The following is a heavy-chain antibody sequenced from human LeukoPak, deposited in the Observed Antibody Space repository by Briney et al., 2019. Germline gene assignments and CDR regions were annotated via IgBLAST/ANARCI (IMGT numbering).Heavy chain of an antibody. CDR2: IKPDGSEK. D-gene: IGHD2/OR15-2a*01. Sequence: GGTLRLSCAASGFTFSSHGMSWVRQAPGKGLEWVASIKPDGSEKYYLDSVKGRFTISRDNAKNSLYLQMNSLRAEDTAVYYCARVLGRYYYYMDVWGKGTTVTISS. J-gene: IGHJ6*03. V-gene: IGHV3-7*01. CDR1: GFTFSSHG. CDR3: ARVLGRYYYYMDV.